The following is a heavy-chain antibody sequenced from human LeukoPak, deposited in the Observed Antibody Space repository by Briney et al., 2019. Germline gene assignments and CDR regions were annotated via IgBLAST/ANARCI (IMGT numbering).Heavy chain of an antibody. J-gene: IGHJ4*02. CDR3: MTAAGYNFGQY. CDR1: GLTVNNNY. CDR2: LYIGGNT. Sequence: GGSLRLSCAASGLTVNNNYMNWVHQAPGKGLEWVSALYIGGNTYYADSVRGRFTISRDNSKNTLYLQMNSLRAEDTAIYYCMTAAGYNFGQYWGQGTLVTVSS. V-gene: IGHV3-53*01. D-gene: IGHD5-18*01.